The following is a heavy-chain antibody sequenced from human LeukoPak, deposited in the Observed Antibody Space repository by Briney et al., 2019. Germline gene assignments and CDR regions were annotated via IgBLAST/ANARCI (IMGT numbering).Heavy chain of an antibody. CDR3: ARGSPGWLFSWVNYFDY. Sequence: SETLSLTCAVYGGSFSGYYWSWIRQPPGKGLEWRGEINHSGSTNYNPSLKSRVTISVDTSKNQFSLKLSSVPAADTAVYYCARGSPGWLFSWVNYFDYWGQGTLVTVSS. CDR2: INHSGST. CDR1: GGSFSGYY. D-gene: IGHD3-22*01. J-gene: IGHJ4*02. V-gene: IGHV4-34*01.